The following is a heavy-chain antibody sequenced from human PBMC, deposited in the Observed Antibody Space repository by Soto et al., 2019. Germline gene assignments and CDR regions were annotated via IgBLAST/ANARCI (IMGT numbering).Heavy chain of an antibody. J-gene: IGHJ6*02. Sequence: QVQLVQSGAEVKKPGSSVKVSCKASGGTFSSYTISWVRQAPGQGLEWMGRIIPILGIANYAQRFQGRVTITADKTTSTAYMELSSLRSEDTAVYYCARGSLDYYGMAVWGQGTTVTVSS. CDR2: IIPILGIA. CDR1: GGTFSSYT. CDR3: ARGSLDYYGMAV. V-gene: IGHV1-69*02.